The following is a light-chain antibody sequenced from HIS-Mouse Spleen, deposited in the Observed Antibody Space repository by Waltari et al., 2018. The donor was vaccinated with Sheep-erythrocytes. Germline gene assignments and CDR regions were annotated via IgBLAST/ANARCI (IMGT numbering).Light chain of an antibody. CDR3: CSYAGSYNHV. V-gene: IGLV2-11*01. Sequence: QSALTQPRSVSGSPGQSVTISCTGTSSDVGGYNYVSWQQQHPGKAPKLIIYDVSKRPSGVPDRFSGSKSGNTASLTISGLQAEDEADYYCCSYAGSYNHVFATGTKVTVL. CDR1: SSDVGGYNY. J-gene: IGLJ1*01. CDR2: DVS.